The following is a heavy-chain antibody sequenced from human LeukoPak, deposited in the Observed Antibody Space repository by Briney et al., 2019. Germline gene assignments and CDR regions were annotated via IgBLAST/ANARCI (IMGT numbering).Heavy chain of an antibody. V-gene: IGHV4-61*08. Sequence: PSETLSLTCTVSGGSISSGDYYWSWIRQPPGKGLEWIGYIYYSGSTNYNPSLKSRVTISVDTSKNQFSLKLSSVTAADTAVYYCARGFEYSSSLDYWGQGTLVTVSS. CDR1: GGSISSGDYY. CDR2: IYYSGST. D-gene: IGHD6-6*01. CDR3: ARGFEYSSSLDY. J-gene: IGHJ4*02.